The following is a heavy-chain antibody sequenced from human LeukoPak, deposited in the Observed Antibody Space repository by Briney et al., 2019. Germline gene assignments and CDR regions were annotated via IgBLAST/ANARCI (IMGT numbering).Heavy chain of an antibody. Sequence: GGSLRLSCAASGFTFSSYSMNWVRQAPGKGLEWVSSISSSSSYIYYADSVKGRFTISRGNAKNSLYLQMNSLRAEDTAVYYCARVVGATEGVFDYWGQGTLVTVSS. V-gene: IGHV3-21*01. CDR2: ISSSSSYI. D-gene: IGHD1-26*01. CDR1: GFTFSSYS. J-gene: IGHJ4*02. CDR3: ARVVGATEGVFDY.